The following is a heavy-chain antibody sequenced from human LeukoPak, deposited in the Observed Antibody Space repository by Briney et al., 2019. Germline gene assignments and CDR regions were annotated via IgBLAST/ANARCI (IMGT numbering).Heavy chain of an antibody. J-gene: IGHJ4*02. CDR3: AKDRFTGRDGYNYGTDY. CDR1: GFTFSNNA. Sequence: GGSLRLSCAASGFTFSNNAMSWVRQAPGKGLEWVSTISGSGVTTYYADSVKGRFTISRDNSKNTLYLQINSLRAEDTAVYYCAKDRFTGRDGYNYGTDYWGQGTLVTVSS. CDR2: ISGSGVTT. V-gene: IGHV3-23*01. D-gene: IGHD5-24*01.